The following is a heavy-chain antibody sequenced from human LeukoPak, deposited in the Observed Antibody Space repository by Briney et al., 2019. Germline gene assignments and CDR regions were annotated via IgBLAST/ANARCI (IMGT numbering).Heavy chain of an antibody. D-gene: IGHD3-22*01. CDR3: TTDLSELDDSGYYAKYFHH. CDR2: IKSKTDGGTI. V-gene: IGHV3-15*01. J-gene: IGHJ1*01. Sequence: GGSLRLSCAASGFTLSNNYMSWVRQAPGKGLEWVGRIKSKTDGGTIDYAAPVKGRFTISRDDSKDTLFLQMNSLKTEDTAVYYCTTDLSELDDSGYYAKYFHHWGQGTLVCVSS. CDR1: GFTLSNNY.